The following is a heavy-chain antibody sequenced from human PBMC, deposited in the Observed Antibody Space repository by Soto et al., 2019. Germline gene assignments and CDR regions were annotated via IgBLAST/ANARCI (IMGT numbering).Heavy chain of an antibody. CDR3: ARGPPSHILRFFRTTSGGGPYGIDV. V-gene: IGHV4-34*01. J-gene: IGHJ6*02. CDR1: GGSFSGYY. CDR2: INHSGST. Sequence: SETLSLTCAVYGGSFSGYYWSWIRQPPGKGLEWIGEINHSGSTNYNPSLKSRVTISVDTSKNQFSLKLSSVTAADTAVYYCARGPPSHILRFFRTTSGGGPYGIDVRGQRTTDTGSS. D-gene: IGHD3-3*01.